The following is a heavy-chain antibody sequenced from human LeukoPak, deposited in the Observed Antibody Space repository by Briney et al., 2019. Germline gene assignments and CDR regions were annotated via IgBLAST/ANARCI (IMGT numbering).Heavy chain of an antibody. V-gene: IGHV3-23*01. D-gene: IGHD3-10*01. CDR2: ISGSGGGT. CDR3: ARVRGEYYFDY. Sequence: GGSLRLSCAASGFIFSSYAMSWVRLAPGKGLEWISVISGSGGGTDYADSVKGRFTISRDNSKNTLYLQMNSLRAEDTAVYYCARVRGEYYFDYWGQGTLVTVSS. J-gene: IGHJ4*02. CDR1: GFIFSSYA.